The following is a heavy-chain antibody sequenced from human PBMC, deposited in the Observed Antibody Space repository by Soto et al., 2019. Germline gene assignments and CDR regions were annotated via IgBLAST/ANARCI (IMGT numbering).Heavy chain of an antibody. D-gene: IGHD2-8*01. Sequence: QVQLVESGGGVVQPGRSLRLSCAVSGFTFSDFGMHWVRQAPGKGLEWVALIWYHGGNEEYADSVKGRFSISRDNSKNDLYLQMDSLRAEDTAVYYCARRGCVKGVCYNSYDMWGQGTMVTVSS. CDR2: IWYHGGNE. J-gene: IGHJ3*02. CDR3: ARRGCVKGVCYNSYDM. V-gene: IGHV3-33*03. CDR1: GFTFSDFG.